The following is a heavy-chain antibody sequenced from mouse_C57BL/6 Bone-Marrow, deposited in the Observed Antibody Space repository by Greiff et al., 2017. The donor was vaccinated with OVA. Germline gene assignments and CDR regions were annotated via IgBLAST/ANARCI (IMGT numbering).Heavy chain of an antibody. J-gene: IGHJ2*01. CDR1: GYTFTSYW. Sequence: QVQLKQSGADLAKPGASVKLSCKASGYTFTSYWMHWVKQRPGQGLEWIGYINPSSGYTKYNQKFKDKATLTADKSSNTAYMQLSSLTYEDSAVYYCAILLRYWGQGTTLTVSS. V-gene: IGHV1-7*01. D-gene: IGHD1-1*01. CDR2: INPSSGYT. CDR3: AILLRY.